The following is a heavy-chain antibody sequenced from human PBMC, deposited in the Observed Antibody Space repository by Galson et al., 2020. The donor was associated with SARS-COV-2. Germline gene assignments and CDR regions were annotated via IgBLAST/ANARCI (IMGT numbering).Heavy chain of an antibody. CDR3: ARAKRITIFGVVLYFDY. Sequence: ETSETLSLTCTVSGGSISSGDYYWSWIRQPPGKGLEWIGYIYYSGSTYYNPSLKSRVTISVDTSKNQFSLKLSPVTAADTAVYYCARAKRITIFGVVLYFDYWGQGTLVTVSS. J-gene: IGHJ4*02. CDR1: GGSISSGDYY. V-gene: IGHV4-30-4*01. D-gene: IGHD3-3*01. CDR2: IYYSGST.